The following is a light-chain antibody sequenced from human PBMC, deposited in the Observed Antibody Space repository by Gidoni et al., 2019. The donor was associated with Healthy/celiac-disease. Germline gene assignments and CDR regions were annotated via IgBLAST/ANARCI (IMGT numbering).Light chain of an antibody. CDR2: DAS. CDR3: QQRSNWRFT. CDR1: QSVSSY. Sequence: EIVLTQSPATLSLSPGERATLSCRTSQSVSSYLAWYQQKPVQAPRLLIYDASNRATGIPARFSVSGSGTDFTLTISSLEPDDFSVYYCQQRSNWRFTFGPGTKVDIK. J-gene: IGKJ3*01. V-gene: IGKV3-11*01.